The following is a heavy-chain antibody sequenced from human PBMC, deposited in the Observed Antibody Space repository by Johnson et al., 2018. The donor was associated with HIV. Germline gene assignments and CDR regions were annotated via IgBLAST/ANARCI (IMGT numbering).Heavy chain of an antibody. Sequence: VQLVESGGGLVQPGGSLRLSCAASGFTVSRNYISWVRQAPGKGLEWVSVIYSGGDTYYADSMRGRLTISRDNSKNTVYLQMNSLRAEDTAVYYCARAEPWDRRHYAFDIWGQGTVVTVSS. J-gene: IGHJ3*02. D-gene: IGHD1-1*01. V-gene: IGHV3-66*01. CDR1: GFTVSRNY. CDR3: ARAEPWDRRHYAFDI. CDR2: IYSGGDT.